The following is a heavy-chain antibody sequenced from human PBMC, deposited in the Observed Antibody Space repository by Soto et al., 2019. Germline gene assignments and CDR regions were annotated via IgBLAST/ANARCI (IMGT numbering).Heavy chain of an antibody. Sequence: PVGSLRLSCAASGFTFSSYGMHWVRQAPGKGLEWVAVIWYDGSNKYYADSVKGRFTISRDNSKNTLYLQMNSLRAEDTAVYYCARDTMLSYYYGMDVWGQGTTVTVSS. CDR2: IWYDGSNK. V-gene: IGHV3-33*01. D-gene: IGHD2-8*01. CDR1: GFTFSSYG. J-gene: IGHJ6*02. CDR3: ARDTMLSYYYGMDV.